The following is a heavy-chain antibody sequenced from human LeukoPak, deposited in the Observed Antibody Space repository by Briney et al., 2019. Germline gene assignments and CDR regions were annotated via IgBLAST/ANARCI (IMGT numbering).Heavy chain of an antibody. CDR3: ARDITMVRRVYFDY. D-gene: IGHD3-10*01. J-gene: IGHJ4*02. Sequence: ASVKVSCKASGGTFSSYAISWVRQAPGQGLEWMGGIIPIFGTANYAQKFQGRVTITADESTSTAYMELSSLRSEDTAVYYCARDITMVRRVYFDYWGQGTLVTVSS. CDR1: GGTFSSYA. V-gene: IGHV1-69*13. CDR2: IIPIFGTA.